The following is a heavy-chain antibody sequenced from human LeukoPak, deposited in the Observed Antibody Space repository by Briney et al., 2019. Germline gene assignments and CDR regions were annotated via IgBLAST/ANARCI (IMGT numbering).Heavy chain of an antibody. D-gene: IGHD1-7*01. CDR3: VRDEGTNWNYGNYPFDM. Sequence: GGSLRLSCAASTFSFSNQVMHWVRRTPGEGLEWLAVISYDGTSQYYADSVWGRFTVSKDNSKNTLFLQMNSLRPEDTAVYFCVRDEGTNWNYGNYPFDMWGQGTLVTVSS. CDR2: ISYDGTSQ. V-gene: IGHV3-30*01. J-gene: IGHJ3*02. CDR1: TFSFSNQV.